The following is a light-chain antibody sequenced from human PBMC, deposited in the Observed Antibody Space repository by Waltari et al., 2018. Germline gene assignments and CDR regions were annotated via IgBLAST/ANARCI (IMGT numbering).Light chain of an antibody. V-gene: IGKV1-39*01. CDR2: AAS. J-gene: IGKJ1*01. Sequence: DIKMTQSPSSLSASVGDRVTITCRASQNIATYLSWYQLKPGKAPKLLIYAASSLQSGAPSRFSGSGSGTDFTLTISSLQPEDFATYYCQQSYSTLRTFGQGTTVEIK. CDR1: QNIATY. CDR3: QQSYSTLRT.